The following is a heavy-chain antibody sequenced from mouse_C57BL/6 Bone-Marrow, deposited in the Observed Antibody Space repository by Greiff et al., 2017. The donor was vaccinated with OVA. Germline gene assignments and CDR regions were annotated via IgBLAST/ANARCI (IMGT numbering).Heavy chain of an antibody. Sequence: EVQLVESGGGLVQPGGSLKLSCAASGFTFSDYYMYWVRQTPEKRLEWVAYISNGGGSTDYPDTVKGRFTLSRDNAKNTLFLQMRRLKSEDTAMYCCANPLYGSRFDYWGQGTLVTVSA. D-gene: IGHD1-1*01. CDR1: GFTFSDYY. V-gene: IGHV5-12*01. J-gene: IGHJ3*01. CDR3: ANPLYGSRFDY. CDR2: ISNGGGST.